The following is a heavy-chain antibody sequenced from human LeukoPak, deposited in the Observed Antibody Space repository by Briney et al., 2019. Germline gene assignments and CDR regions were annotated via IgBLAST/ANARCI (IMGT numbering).Heavy chain of an antibody. CDR3: ARGQFLYSTGWPSTIRFDY. Sequence: SETLSLTCTVSGYAISGGYYWGWIRQPPGKGLEWIGSIYHSGNTFYNPSLKSRVTISVDTSKNHFSLKLSSVTAADTAVYYCARGQFLYSTGWPSTIRFDYWGQGALVTVSS. V-gene: IGHV4-38-2*02. CDR2: IYHSGNT. CDR1: GYAISGGYY. D-gene: IGHD6-19*01. J-gene: IGHJ4*02.